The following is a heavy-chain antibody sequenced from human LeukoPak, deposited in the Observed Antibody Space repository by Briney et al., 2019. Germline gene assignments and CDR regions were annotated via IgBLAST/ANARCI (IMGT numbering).Heavy chain of an antibody. D-gene: IGHD3-22*01. Sequence: PGGSLRLSCAASGGTFSSYAMHWVRQAPGKGLEWVAVISYDGSNKYYADSVKGRFTISRDNSKNTLYLQMNSLRAEDPAVYYCARGSEYSYDSSGHNNWFDHWGQGTLVTVSS. J-gene: IGHJ5*02. V-gene: IGHV3-30*04. CDR3: ARGSEYSYDSSGHNNWFDH. CDR2: ISYDGSNK. CDR1: GGTFSSYA.